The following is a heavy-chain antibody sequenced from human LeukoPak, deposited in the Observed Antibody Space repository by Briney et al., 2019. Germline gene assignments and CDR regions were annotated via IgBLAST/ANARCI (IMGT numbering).Heavy chain of an antibody. CDR3: ATIYL. CDR1: GFTVSDNY. Sequence: PGGALRLSCEASGFTVSDNYMFWVRQAPGKGLAWVSVIYSAGATYYADSVKGRFTISRDNSKNTLFLQMNSLRAEDTAMYYCATIYLWGQGTLVTVSS. V-gene: IGHV3-53*01. CDR2: IYSAGAT. J-gene: IGHJ5*02. D-gene: IGHD2-2*02.